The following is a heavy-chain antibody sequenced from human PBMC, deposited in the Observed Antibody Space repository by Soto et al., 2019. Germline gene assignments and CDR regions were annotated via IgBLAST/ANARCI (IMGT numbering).Heavy chain of an antibody. Sequence: XXSLRLSCAASGFTFSSYAMRWVHQAPGKGLEWVSAISGSGGSTYYADSVKGRFTISRDNSKNTLYLQMNSLRAEDTAVYYCAKYCSGGSCYSSDAFDIWGQGTMVTVSS. V-gene: IGHV3-23*01. CDR3: AKYCSGGSCYSSDAFDI. CDR1: GFTFSSYA. CDR2: ISGSGGST. J-gene: IGHJ3*02. D-gene: IGHD2-15*01.